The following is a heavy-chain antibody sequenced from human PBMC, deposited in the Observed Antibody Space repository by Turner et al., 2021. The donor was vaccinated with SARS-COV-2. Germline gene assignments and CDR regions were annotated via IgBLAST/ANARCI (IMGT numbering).Heavy chain of an antibody. CDR3: ARGRGYCSSTSCYTNDAFDI. D-gene: IGHD2-2*02. Sequence: EVQLLESGGDMAQPGGSLRLSCAASGFPFSSYDMHWVRKATGKGLGWVSGIGTAGDPYYPGSVKGRFTISRENAKNSLYLQMNSLRAGDTAVYYCARGRGYCSSTSCYTNDAFDIWGQGTMVTISS. V-gene: IGHV3-13*05. CDR2: IGTAGDP. J-gene: IGHJ3*02. CDR1: GFPFSSYD.